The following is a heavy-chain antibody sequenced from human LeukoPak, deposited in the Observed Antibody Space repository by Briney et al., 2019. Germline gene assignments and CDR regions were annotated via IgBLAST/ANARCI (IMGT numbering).Heavy chain of an antibody. CDR3: AGGLSGSYWYYFDY. CDR1: GGSISSGGYY. Sequence: SETLSLTCTVSGGSISSGGYYWSWIRQPPGKGLEWIGYIHYSGSTNYNPSLRGRVTISVDTSRKQFSLTLNSVTAADTAVYFCAGGLSGSYWYYFDYWGQGTLVTVSS. V-gene: IGHV4-61*08. CDR2: IHYSGST. D-gene: IGHD1-26*01. J-gene: IGHJ4*02.